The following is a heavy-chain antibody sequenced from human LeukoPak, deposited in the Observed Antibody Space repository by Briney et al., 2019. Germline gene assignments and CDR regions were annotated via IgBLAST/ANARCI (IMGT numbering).Heavy chain of an antibody. Sequence: SETLSLTCAVYGGSFSGYYWSWIRQPPGKGLEWIGEINHSGSTNYNPSLKSRVTISVDTSKNQFSLKLSSVTAADTAVYYCARAGGIPRYYYYYMDVWGKGTTVTVSS. CDR2: INHSGST. J-gene: IGHJ6*03. CDR3: ARAGGIPRYYYYYMDV. CDR1: GGSFSGYY. V-gene: IGHV4-34*01. D-gene: IGHD3-16*01.